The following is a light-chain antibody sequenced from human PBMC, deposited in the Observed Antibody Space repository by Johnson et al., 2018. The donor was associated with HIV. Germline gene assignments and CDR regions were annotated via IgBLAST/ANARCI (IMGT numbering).Light chain of an antibody. V-gene: IGLV1-51*02. J-gene: IGLJ1*01. CDR2: ENN. CDR3: GTWDGGLSVYV. CDR1: SSNIGTNS. Sequence: QSVLTQPPSVSAAPGQKVTISCSGSSSNIGTNSVSWYQQLPGTAPRLLIYENNKRPSGIPDRFSASKSGTSATLGITGLQTGDEANYYCGTWDGGLSVYVFGTGTEVTVL.